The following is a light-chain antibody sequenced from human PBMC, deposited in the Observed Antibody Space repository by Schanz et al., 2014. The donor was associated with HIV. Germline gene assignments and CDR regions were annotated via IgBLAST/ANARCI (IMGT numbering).Light chain of an antibody. CDR3: QQFGISPPWT. V-gene: IGKV3-20*01. Sequence: EIVLTQSPGSLSLSPGGRATLSCGASQSLSSSYLAWYQQKRDQPPRLVIYATSTRAAGIPDRFSGTGSGTDFTLTISGLEPEDFAVYYCQQFGISPPWTFGQGTKVEI. CDR2: ATS. CDR1: QSLSSSY. J-gene: IGKJ1*01.